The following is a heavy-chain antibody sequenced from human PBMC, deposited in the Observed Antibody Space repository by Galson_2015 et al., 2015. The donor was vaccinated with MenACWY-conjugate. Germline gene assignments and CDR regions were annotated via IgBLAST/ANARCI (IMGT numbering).Heavy chain of an antibody. V-gene: IGHV3-7*03. Sequence: SLRLSCAASGFTFSNFWMSWVRQAPGKGLEWVANIKQDGSEKYYGDSVEGRFTISRDNAKKSLYLQMNSLRAEDTAVYYCASVWMVRGLFDYWGQGTLVTVFS. D-gene: IGHD3-10*01. CDR2: IKQDGSEK. J-gene: IGHJ4*02. CDR3: ASVWMVRGLFDY. CDR1: GFTFSNFW.